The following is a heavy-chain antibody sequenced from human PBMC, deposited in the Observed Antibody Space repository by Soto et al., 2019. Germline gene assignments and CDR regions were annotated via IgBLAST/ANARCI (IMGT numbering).Heavy chain of an antibody. D-gene: IGHD6-6*01. CDR1: GFTFDDYT. CDR2: ISWDGGST. CDR3: AKDIRDGVVAARRDYYYGMDV. Sequence: LRLSCAASGFTFDDYTMHWVRQAPGKGLEWVSLISWDGGSTYYADSVKGRFTISRDNSKNSLYLQMNSLRTEDTALYYCAKDIRDGVVAARRDYYYGMDVWGQGTTVTVSS. J-gene: IGHJ6*02. V-gene: IGHV3-43*01.